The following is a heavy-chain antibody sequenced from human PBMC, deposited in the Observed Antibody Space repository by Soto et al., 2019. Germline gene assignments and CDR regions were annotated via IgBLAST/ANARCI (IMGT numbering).Heavy chain of an antibody. Sequence: GASVKVSCKASGYTFTGYYMHWVRQAPGQGLEWMGWINPNSGGTNYAQKFQGWVTMTRDTSISTAYMELSRLRSDDTAVYYCAIGGIVVVPAAKVLDYYYGMDVWGQGTTVTVSS. CDR3: AIGGIVVVPAAKVLDYYYGMDV. CDR2: INPNSGGT. J-gene: IGHJ6*02. CDR1: GYTFTGYY. V-gene: IGHV1-2*04. D-gene: IGHD2-2*01.